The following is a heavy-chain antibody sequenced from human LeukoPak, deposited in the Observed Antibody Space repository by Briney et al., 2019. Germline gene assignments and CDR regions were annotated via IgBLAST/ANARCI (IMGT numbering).Heavy chain of an antibody. D-gene: IGHD2-15*01. V-gene: IGHV1-69*01. CDR3: ARVGYCSGGSCYSYFDY. Sequence: GSSVKVSCKASGGTFSSYAISWVRRAPGQGLEWMGGIIPIFGTANYAQKFQGRVTITADESTSTAYMELSSLRSEDTAVYYCARVGYCSGGSCYSYFDYWGQGTLVTVSS. CDR1: GGTFSSYA. J-gene: IGHJ4*02. CDR2: IIPIFGTA.